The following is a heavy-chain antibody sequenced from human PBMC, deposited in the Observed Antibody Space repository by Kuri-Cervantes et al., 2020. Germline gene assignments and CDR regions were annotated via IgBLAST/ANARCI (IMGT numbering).Heavy chain of an antibody. V-gene: IGHV3-30*07. D-gene: IGHD3-10*01. Sequence: GESLKISCAASGFTFSSYPMHWVRQAPGKGLEWVAVISYDGSKKYYADSVKGRFTISRDNSKNTLYLQMNSLRAEDTAVYYCARDSLYITMVQGATAGRINWFDPWGQGTLVTVSS. CDR1: GFTFSSYP. CDR2: ISYDGSKK. J-gene: IGHJ5*02. CDR3: ARDSLYITMVQGATAGRINWFDP.